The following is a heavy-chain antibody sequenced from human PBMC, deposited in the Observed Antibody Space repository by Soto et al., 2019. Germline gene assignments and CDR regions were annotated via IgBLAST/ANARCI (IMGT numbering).Heavy chain of an antibody. Sequence: QEQLVQSGAEVKQPGATVKVSCKASGYTLTGYYIHWVRQAPGQGLEWMGWINPKSGDTKYAQKFQGRVTVTRDTSISTAYMELSRLRADDTAVYYCSRSSGGYSYNGMDVWGQGTTVTVSS. J-gene: IGHJ6*02. V-gene: IGHV1-2*02. CDR2: INPKSGDT. CDR3: SRSSGGYSYNGMDV. D-gene: IGHD1-26*01. CDR1: GYTLTGYY.